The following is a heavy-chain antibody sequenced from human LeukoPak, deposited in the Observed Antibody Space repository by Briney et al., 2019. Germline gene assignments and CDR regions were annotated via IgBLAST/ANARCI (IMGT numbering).Heavy chain of an antibody. CDR3: AREIVFGKGFDY. CDR2: VSYDGSNR. Sequence: GGSLRLSCAASGFTFSSYAMHWVRQAPGKGLEWVAVVSYDGSNRYYADSVKGRFTISRDNSKNTLYLQMNSLRAEDTAMYYCAREIVFGKGFDYWGQGTLVTVSS. V-gene: IGHV3-30-3*01. J-gene: IGHJ4*02. D-gene: IGHD3-10*02. CDR1: GFTFSSYA.